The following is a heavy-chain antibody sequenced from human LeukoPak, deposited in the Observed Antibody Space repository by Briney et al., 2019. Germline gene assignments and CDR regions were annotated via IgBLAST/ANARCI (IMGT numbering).Heavy chain of an antibody. Sequence: GESLKISCKVSGYSFTSYCIGWVRQMPGKGLEWMGIIYPGDSGPTYSPSFQRQVTISVDHSINTAYLQWSSLQASDTAMYYCGMSGDRVPLQDDVFDVWGQGTMVTVST. CDR3: GMSGDRVPLQDDVFDV. V-gene: IGHV5-51*01. D-gene: IGHD1-26*01. CDR1: GYSFTSYC. CDR2: IYPGDSGP. J-gene: IGHJ3*01.